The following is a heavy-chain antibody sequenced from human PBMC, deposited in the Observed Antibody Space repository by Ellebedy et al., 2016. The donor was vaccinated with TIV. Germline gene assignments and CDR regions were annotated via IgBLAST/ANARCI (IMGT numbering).Heavy chain of an antibody. J-gene: IGHJ4*02. CDR2: IIPILGRP. V-gene: IGHV1-69*04. CDR3: ATDSRYSYGYRFNF. D-gene: IGHD5-18*01. Sequence: ASVKVSCKASGGTFSSYGINWVRQAPGQGLEWVGRIIPILGRPDYAQSFQGRVTINADKSTGTPYLEMSSLRSEGTAVYYCATDSRYSYGYRFNFWGQGTLVIVSS. CDR1: GGTFSSYG.